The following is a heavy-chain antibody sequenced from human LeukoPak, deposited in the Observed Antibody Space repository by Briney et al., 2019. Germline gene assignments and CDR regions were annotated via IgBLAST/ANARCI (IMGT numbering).Heavy chain of an antibody. CDR1: GGSFSSYY. J-gene: IGHJ3*02. CDR3: ARGHVTYDAFDI. Sequence: SETLSLTCAVNGGSFSSYYWSWIRQPAGKGLEWIGRIYTSGSTSYNPSLKSRVTMSVDTSKNQFSLKLSSVTAADTAVYYCARGHVTYDAFDIWGQGTMVTVSS. CDR2: IYTSGST. V-gene: IGHV4-59*10.